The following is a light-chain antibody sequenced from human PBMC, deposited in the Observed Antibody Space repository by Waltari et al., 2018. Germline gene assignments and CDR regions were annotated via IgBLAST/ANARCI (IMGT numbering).Light chain of an antibody. CDR2: GAS. CDR3: QQYDSIVLT. CDR1: QSVSNNF. Sequence: EIVLTQSPGTLSLSPGERATLSCRASQSVSNNFLNWYQQKPGQAPSLLIYGASSRATCIPDWVSGSGSGTDFTLTISRLEPEDFAVYYCQQYDSIVLTFGGGTKVEI. J-gene: IGKJ4*01. V-gene: IGKV3-20*01.